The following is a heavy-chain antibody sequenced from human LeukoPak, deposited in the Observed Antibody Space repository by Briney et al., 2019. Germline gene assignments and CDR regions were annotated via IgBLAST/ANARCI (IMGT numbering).Heavy chain of an antibody. V-gene: IGHV3-7*01. CDR2: INHNGNVN. CDR1: GFTFSSYW. Sequence: GGSLRLSCAASGFTFSSYWMNWARQAPGKGLEWVASINHNGNVNYYVDSVKGRFTISRDNAKNSLYLQMNSLRAEDTAVYYCARDRGSGSYYSQDWGQGTLVTVSS. D-gene: IGHD3-10*01. CDR3: ARDRGSGSYYSQD. J-gene: IGHJ4*02.